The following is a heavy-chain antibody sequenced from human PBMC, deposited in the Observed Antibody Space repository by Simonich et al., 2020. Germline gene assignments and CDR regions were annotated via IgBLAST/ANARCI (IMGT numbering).Heavy chain of an antibody. V-gene: IGHV1-2*02. J-gene: IGHJ3*02. CDR1: GYTFTGYY. Sequence: QVQLVQSGAEAKKPGASVKVSCKASGYTFTGYYMHWVRQAPGQGLEWMGWINPNSGGTNYAQQFQGRVTMTRDTSISTAYMELSRLRSDDTAVYYCARGRLTGDKGAFDIWGQGTMVTVSS. CDR2: INPNSGGT. CDR3: ARGRLTGDKGAFDI. D-gene: IGHD7-27*01.